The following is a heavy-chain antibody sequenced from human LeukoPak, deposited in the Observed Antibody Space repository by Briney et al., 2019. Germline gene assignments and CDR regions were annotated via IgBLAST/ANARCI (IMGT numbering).Heavy chain of an antibody. Sequence: GGSLRLSCAASGFTFSSYGMSWVRQAPGKGLEWVSSISGGSGGSTYYPDSVKGRFTISRDNSKNTLYLQMNSLRAEDTAVYYCAKGQTYFDYWGQGTLVTVSS. V-gene: IGHV3-23*01. CDR1: GFTFSSYG. CDR2: ISGGSGGST. J-gene: IGHJ4*02. CDR3: AKGQTYFDY.